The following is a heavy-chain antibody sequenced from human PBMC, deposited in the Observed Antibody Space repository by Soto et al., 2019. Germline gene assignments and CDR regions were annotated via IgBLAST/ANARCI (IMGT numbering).Heavy chain of an antibody. Sequence: ASVKVSCKASGYTFTSYYMHWVRQAPGQGLEWMGIINPSGGSTSYAQKFQGRVTMTRDTSTSTVYVELSSLRSEDTAVYYCARDQGVQQEGYSHYYYYGMDVWGQGTTVTVSS. D-gene: IGHD6-6*01. V-gene: IGHV1-46*01. CDR2: INPSGGST. CDR3: ARDQGVQQEGYSHYYYYGMDV. CDR1: GYTFTSYY. J-gene: IGHJ6*02.